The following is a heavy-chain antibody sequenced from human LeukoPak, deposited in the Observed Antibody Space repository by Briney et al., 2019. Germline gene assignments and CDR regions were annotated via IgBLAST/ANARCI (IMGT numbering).Heavy chain of an antibody. CDR2: IKQDGSET. J-gene: IGHJ4*02. Sequence: GGSLRLSCAASGFTFSSYWMSWVRQAPGKGLEWVANIKQDGSETYYVDSVKGRFTISRDNPKNSLYLQMNSQRAEDTAVYFCAREVYYYDSSTYYLQSYFDYWGQGTLVTVSS. CDR3: AREVYYYDSSTYYLQSYFDY. D-gene: IGHD3-22*01. V-gene: IGHV3-7*01. CDR1: GFTFSSYW.